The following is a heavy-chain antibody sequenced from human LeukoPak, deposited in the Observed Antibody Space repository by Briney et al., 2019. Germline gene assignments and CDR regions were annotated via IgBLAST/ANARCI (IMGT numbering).Heavy chain of an antibody. J-gene: IGHJ4*02. V-gene: IGHV1-2*06. CDR1: GYPFTGYY. Sequence: ASVKVSCKASGYPFTGYYLHWIRQAPGQGLEYMGRINPNNGGTNYAQKLQGRVTMTTDTSTSTAYMELRSLRSDDTAVYYCARRFSYRLPDYWGQGTLVTVSS. D-gene: IGHD1-26*01. CDR3: ARRFSYRLPDY. CDR2: INPNNGGT.